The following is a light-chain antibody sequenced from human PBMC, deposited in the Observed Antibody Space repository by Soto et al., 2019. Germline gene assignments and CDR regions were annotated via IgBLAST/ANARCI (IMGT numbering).Light chain of an antibody. V-gene: IGKV3-20*01. CDR1: QSVGSY. CDR3: QQYGQSRVT. Sequence: IVLTQSPGTLSLSPGERATLSCRASQSVGSYLAWYQQKPGQAPRLLIYSASSRATGVADRFSGSGSGTEFAFTISRLEPEDFAVYYFQQYGQSRVTFGPGTKVDIK. J-gene: IGKJ3*01. CDR2: SAS.